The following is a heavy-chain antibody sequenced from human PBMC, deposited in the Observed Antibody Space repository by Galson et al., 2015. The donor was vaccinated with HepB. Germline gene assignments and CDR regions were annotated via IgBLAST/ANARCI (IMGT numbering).Heavy chain of an antibody. Sequence: SLRLSCAASGFTFSNYGMHWVRQAPGKGLEWVAVLWYDGSNRYYVDYMKGRFTISRDNSKNTLYLQMTSLRAKDTAVYYCARGTSVYCTRATCYREGSFDYWGQGTLVTVSS. CDR3: ARGTSVYCTRATCYREGSFDY. D-gene: IGHD2-2*01. J-gene: IGHJ4*02. CDR1: GFTFSNYG. CDR2: LWYDGSNR. V-gene: IGHV3-33*01.